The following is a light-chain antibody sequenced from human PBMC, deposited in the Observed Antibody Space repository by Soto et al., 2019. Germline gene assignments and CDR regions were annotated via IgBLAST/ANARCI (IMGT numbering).Light chain of an antibody. CDR1: QDVSTW. Sequence: IQMTQSPSSLSASVGDRVTITCRASQDVSTWLAWYQQKPGKAPKLLIYAASSLQSGVPLRFSGSGSGTDFTLTISSLQPEDFATYYCQQANSFPITFGQGTRLEIK. J-gene: IGKJ5*01. CDR3: QQANSFPIT. CDR2: AAS. V-gene: IGKV1-12*01.